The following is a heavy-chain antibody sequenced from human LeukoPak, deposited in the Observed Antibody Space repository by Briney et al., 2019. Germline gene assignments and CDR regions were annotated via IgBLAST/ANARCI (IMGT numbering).Heavy chain of an antibody. J-gene: IGHJ4*02. CDR2: IIPILGIA. V-gene: IGHV1-69*04. Sequence: SVKVSCKASGGTFSSYAISWVRQAPGQGLEWMGRIIPILGIANYAQKFQGRVTITTDESTSTAYMELSSLRSEDTAVYYCARGLVVVPAAPFDYWGQGTLVTVSS. D-gene: IGHD2-2*01. CDR3: ARGLVVVPAAPFDY. CDR1: GGTFSSYA.